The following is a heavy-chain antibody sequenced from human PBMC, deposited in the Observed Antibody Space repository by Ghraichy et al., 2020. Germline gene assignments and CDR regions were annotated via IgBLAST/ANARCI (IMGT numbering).Heavy chain of an antibody. V-gene: IGHV4-31*03. D-gene: IGHD3-22*01. CDR2: IYYSGST. J-gene: IGHJ5*02. CDR1: GGSISSGGYY. CDR3: ARGGGYYENWFDP. Sequence: SQTLSLICTVSGGSISSGGYYWSWIRQHPGKGLEWIGYIYYSGSTYYNPSLKSRVTISVDTSKNQFSLKLSSVTAADTAVYYCARGGGYYENWFDPWGQGTLVTVSS.